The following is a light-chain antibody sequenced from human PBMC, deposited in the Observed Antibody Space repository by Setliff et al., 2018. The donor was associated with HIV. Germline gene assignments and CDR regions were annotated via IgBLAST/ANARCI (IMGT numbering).Light chain of an antibody. J-gene: IGLJ2*01. Sequence: SYELAQPPSVSVTPGETARITCGGNNIGSKSVHWYQQKPGQAPVLVIYYDSDRPSGIPERFSGSNSGNTATLTISRVEVGDEADYYCQVWDSITDHVVFAGGTKVTVL. CDR3: QVWDSITDHVV. CDR1: NIGSKS. CDR2: YDS. V-gene: IGLV3-21*04.